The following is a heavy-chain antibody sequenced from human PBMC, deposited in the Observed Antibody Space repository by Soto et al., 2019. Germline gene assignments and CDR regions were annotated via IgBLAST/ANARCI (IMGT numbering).Heavy chain of an antibody. CDR3: ARGGMLAHYYMDV. CDR2: INHSGST. CDR1: GGSFSGYY. J-gene: IGHJ6*03. V-gene: IGHV4-34*01. D-gene: IGHD2-8*01. Sequence: QVQLQQWGAGLLKPSETLSLTCAVYGGSFSGYYWSWIRQPPGKGLEWIGEINHSGSTNYNPSLKSRVTQSVDTSKNQFSLKLSSVTAADTAVYYCARGGMLAHYYMDVWGKGTTVTVSS.